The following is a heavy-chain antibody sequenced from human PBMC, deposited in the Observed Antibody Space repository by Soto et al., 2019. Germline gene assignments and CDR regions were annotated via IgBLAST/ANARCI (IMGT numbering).Heavy chain of an antibody. CDR3: GRGSSGSSTILKVDY. V-gene: IGHV3-53*01. CDR2: IYSGGNT. J-gene: IGHJ4*02. D-gene: IGHD3-22*01. CDR1: GFSVSSNY. Sequence: GGSLRLSCAASGFSVSSNYMSWIRQAPGKGLEWVSAIYSGGNTYYADSVKGRFTISRDNSKNTLFLQMDGLRVEDTAVYYCGRGSSGSSTILKVDYWGQGTLVTVSS.